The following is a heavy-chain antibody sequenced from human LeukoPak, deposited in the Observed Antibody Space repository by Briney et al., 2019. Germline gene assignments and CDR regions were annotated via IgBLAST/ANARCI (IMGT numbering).Heavy chain of an antibody. Sequence: SVTVSCKASGGTFSSYAISWVRQAPGQGLEWMGGIIPIFGTANYAQKFQGRVTITADESTSTAYMELSSLRSEDTAVYYCARGPRAAAGTPSYWGQGTLVTVSS. J-gene: IGHJ4*02. CDR3: ARGPRAAAGTPSY. V-gene: IGHV1-69*13. CDR1: GGTFSSYA. D-gene: IGHD6-13*01. CDR2: IIPIFGTA.